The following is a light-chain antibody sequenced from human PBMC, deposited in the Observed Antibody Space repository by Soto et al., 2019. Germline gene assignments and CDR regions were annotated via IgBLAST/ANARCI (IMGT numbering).Light chain of an antibody. J-gene: IGLJ1*01. CDR2: DVS. CDR3: SLYTSSTTYV. Sequence: QSVLTQPASVSGSPGQSITISCTGTSSDVGGYNYVSWYQQHPGKAPKLMIYDVSIRPSGVSHRFSGSKSGNTASLTISGLQAEDEADYYCSLYTSSTTYVFGTGTKLTVL. CDR1: SSDVGGYNY. V-gene: IGLV2-14*01.